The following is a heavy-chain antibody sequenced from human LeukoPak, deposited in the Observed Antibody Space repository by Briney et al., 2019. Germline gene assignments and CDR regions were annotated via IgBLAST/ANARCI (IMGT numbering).Heavy chain of an antibody. CDR2: IRSKDNSYAT. CDR1: GFTFSGSA. CDR3: AKDQIAAAGDDY. V-gene: IGHV3-73*01. J-gene: IGHJ4*02. D-gene: IGHD6-13*01. Sequence: GGSLRLSCAASGFTFSGSAMHWVRQASGKGLEWVGRIRSKDNSYATAYAASVKGRFTISRDDSKNTAYLQMNSLKTEDTAVYYCAKDQIAAAGDDYWGQGTLVTVSS.